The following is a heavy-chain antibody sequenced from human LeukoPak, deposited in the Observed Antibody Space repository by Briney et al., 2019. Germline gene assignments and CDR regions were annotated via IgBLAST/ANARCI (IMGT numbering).Heavy chain of an antibody. D-gene: IGHD4-17*01. CDR1: GFTFGDYA. Sequence: GGSLRLSCTASGFTFGDYAMSWIRQAPGKGLEWVGFIRSKAYGGTTEYAASVKGRFTISRDDSKSIAYLQMNSLKTEDKAVYYCTRDPGPDYGDYETDPWGQGTLVTVSS. CDR2: IRSKAYGGTT. V-gene: IGHV3-49*03. J-gene: IGHJ5*02. CDR3: TRDPGPDYGDYETDP.